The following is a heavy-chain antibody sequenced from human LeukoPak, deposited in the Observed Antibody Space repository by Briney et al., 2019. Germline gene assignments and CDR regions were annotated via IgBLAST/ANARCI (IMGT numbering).Heavy chain of an antibody. Sequence: SVKVSCKASGYTFTSYGISWVRQAPGQGLEWMGGIIPIFGTANYAQKFQGRVTITADESTSTAYMELSSLRSEDTAVYYCARVSYGAHRPFDYWGQGTLVTVSS. CDR1: GYTFTSYG. J-gene: IGHJ4*02. D-gene: IGHD4-17*01. CDR3: ARVSYGAHRPFDY. V-gene: IGHV1-69*13. CDR2: IIPIFGTA.